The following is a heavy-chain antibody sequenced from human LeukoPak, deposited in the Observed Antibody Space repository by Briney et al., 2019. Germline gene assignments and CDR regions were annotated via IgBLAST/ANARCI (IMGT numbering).Heavy chain of an antibody. CDR2: IDTNTGNP. Sequence: ASVKVSCKASGYTFTSYGISWVRQAPGRGLEWMGWIDTNTGNPTYAQGFTGQFVFSLDTSVSTAYLQISSLKAEDTAEYFCARGYDSSGYFSDWGQGTLVTVSS. CDR1: GYTFTSYG. V-gene: IGHV7-4-1*02. CDR3: ARGYDSSGYFSD. J-gene: IGHJ4*02. D-gene: IGHD3-22*01.